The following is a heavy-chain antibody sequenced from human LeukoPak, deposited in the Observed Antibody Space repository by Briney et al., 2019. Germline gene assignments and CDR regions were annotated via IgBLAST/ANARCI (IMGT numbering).Heavy chain of an antibody. V-gene: IGHV4-38-2*02. D-gene: IGHD2-15*01. J-gene: IGHJ5*02. CDR3: ARVESQDIVVAGWFDP. CDR1: GYSISSGYY. CDR2: IYHSGST. Sequence: AETLPLTCTVSGYSISSGYYWGWIRQPPGKGLEWIGIIYHSGSTYYNPSLKSRVTISVDTSKNLFALKLSSVTAADTAVYYCARVESQDIVVAGWFDPWGEGTLVTVSS.